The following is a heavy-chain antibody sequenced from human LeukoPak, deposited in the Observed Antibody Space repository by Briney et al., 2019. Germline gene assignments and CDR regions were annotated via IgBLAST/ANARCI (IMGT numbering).Heavy chain of an antibody. CDR3: ARGQVRILEWLEDY. CDR1: GYTFTNYD. J-gene: IGHJ4*02. V-gene: IGHV1-8*03. Sequence: ASVKVSCKASGYTFTNYDINWVRQATGQGLEWMGWMNPNSGNKGYAQNFQGRVTITGNTSISTVYMELRSLRYEDTAVYYCARGQVRILEWLEDYWGQGTLVTVSS. CDR2: MNPNSGNK. D-gene: IGHD3-3*01.